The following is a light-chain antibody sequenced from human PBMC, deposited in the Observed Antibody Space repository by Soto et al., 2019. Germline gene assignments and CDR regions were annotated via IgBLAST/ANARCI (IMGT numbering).Light chain of an antibody. V-gene: IGLV2-14*03. CDR1: SSDVGGYNS. CDR2: EVS. Sequence: QSVLTQPASVSGSPGQSITVSCTGTSSDVGGYNSVSWYQQHPGKPPKLIIYEVSNRPSGVSDRFSGPKSGNTASLTISGLQAGDEADYYCSSYTSTSSYVFATGTKVTVL. J-gene: IGLJ1*01. CDR3: SSYTSTSSYV.